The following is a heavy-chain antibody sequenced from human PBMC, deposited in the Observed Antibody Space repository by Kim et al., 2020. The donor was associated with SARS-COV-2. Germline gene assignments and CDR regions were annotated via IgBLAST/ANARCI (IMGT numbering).Heavy chain of an antibody. V-gene: IGHV3-23*01. CDR3: AKELAYSNYGRYYYGMDV. Sequence: GGSLRLSCAASGFTFSSYAMSWVRQAPGKGLEWVSAISGSGGSTYYADSVKGRFTISRDNSKNTLYLQMNSLRAEDTAVYYCAKELAYSNYGRYYYGMDVWGQGTTVTVSS. J-gene: IGHJ6*02. CDR2: ISGSGGST. D-gene: IGHD4-4*01. CDR1: GFTFSSYA.